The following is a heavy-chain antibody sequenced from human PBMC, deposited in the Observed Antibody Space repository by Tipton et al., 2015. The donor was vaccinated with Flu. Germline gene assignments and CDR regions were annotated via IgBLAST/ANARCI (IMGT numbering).Heavy chain of an antibody. CDR2: INHSGST. Sequence: LRLSCAVYGGSFSGYYWSWIRQPPGKGLEWIGEINHSGSTNYNPSLKSRVTISVDTSKNQFSLKLSSVTAADTAVYYCARESDIVVVPAAFDYWGQGTLVTVSS. D-gene: IGHD2-2*01. CDR1: GGSFSGYY. J-gene: IGHJ4*02. V-gene: IGHV4-34*01. CDR3: ARESDIVVVPAAFDY.